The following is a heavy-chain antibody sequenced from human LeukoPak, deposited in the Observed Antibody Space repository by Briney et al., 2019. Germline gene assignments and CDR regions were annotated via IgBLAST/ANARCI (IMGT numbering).Heavy chain of an antibody. CDR2: IWYDGSNK. V-gene: IGHV3-33*01. CDR1: GFTFSSYG. Sequence: GGSLRLSCAASGFTFSSYGMRWVRQAPGKGLEWVAVIWYDGSNKYYAASVKGRLTISRDNSKNTLYLQMNSLRAEDTAVYYCASEGVVPVDYWGQGTLVTVSS. D-gene: IGHD2-15*01. J-gene: IGHJ4*02. CDR3: ASEGVVPVDY.